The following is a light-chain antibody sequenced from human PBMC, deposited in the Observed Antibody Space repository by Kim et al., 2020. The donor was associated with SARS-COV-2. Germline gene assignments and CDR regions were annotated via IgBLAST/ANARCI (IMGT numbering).Light chain of an antibody. V-gene: IGKV3-11*01. CDR2: DAS. CDR3: QQRSNWLT. CDR1: QSASSY. Sequence: EIVLTQSPATLSLSPGERATLACRASQSASSYLAWYQQKPGQAPRLLIYDASNRATGIPARFSGSGSGTDFTLTISSLEPEDFAVYYCQQRSNWLTFGGGTKVDIK. J-gene: IGKJ4*01.